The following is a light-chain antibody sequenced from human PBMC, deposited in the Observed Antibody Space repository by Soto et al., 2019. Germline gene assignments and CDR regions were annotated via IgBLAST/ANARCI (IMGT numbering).Light chain of an antibody. CDR1: QGLRDD. V-gene: IGKV1-6*01. J-gene: IGKJ1*01. Sequence: AIQLTQSPSSLSASVGDRVSITCRASQGLRDDLGWYQQKPGEAPKLLIYAISSLQSGVPSRFSGSGSGTDFTLTIRGLQPEDFATYYCLQDSTYPWTFGQGTKVEMK. CDR2: AIS. CDR3: LQDSTYPWT.